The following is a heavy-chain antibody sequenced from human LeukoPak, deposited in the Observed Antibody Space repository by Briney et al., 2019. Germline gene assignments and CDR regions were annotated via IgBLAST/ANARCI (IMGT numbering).Heavy chain of an antibody. Sequence: GGSLRLSCAASGFTFSSYAMSWVRQAPGKGLEWVSAIRGSGGSTNYADSVRGRFTISRDNSKNTLYLQMNSLRAEDTAVYYCARDYDILTGFPRGGFDYWGQGTLVTVSS. CDR2: IRGSGGST. V-gene: IGHV3-23*01. D-gene: IGHD3-9*01. CDR3: ARDYDILTGFPRGGFDY. J-gene: IGHJ4*02. CDR1: GFTFSSYA.